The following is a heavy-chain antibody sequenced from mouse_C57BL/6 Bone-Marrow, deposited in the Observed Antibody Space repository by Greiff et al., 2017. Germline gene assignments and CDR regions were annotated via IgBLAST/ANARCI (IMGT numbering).Heavy chain of an antibody. D-gene: IGHD2-3*01. CDR1: GFNITDDY. CDR2: IDPENGDT. Sequence: VQLQQSGAELVRPGASVKLSCTASGFNITDDYMHWVKQRPEQGLEWIGWIDPENGDTEYASKFQGKATITADTSSNTAYLQLSSLTSEDTAVYYWTTRMVRAWFAYWGQGTLVTVSA. J-gene: IGHJ3*01. V-gene: IGHV14-4*01. CDR3: TTRMVRAWFAY.